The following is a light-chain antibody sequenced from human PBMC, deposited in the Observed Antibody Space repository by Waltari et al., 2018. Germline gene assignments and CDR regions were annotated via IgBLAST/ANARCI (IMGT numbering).Light chain of an antibody. J-gene: IGLJ3*02. Sequence: QLVLTQSPSASASLGASVRLTCTLSSGHSSNVIAWHQQQPEKGPRYLMGVNSDGSHSKGDEIPDRFSGSSAGAERYLTISSLQSEDEADYYCQTGGHGTWVFGGGTKLTVL. CDR1: SGHSSNV. V-gene: IGLV4-69*01. CDR3: QTGGHGTWV. CDR2: VNSDGSH.